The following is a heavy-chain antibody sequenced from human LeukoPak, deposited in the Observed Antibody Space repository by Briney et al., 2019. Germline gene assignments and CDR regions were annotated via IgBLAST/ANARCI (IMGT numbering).Heavy chain of an antibody. J-gene: IGHJ3*02. D-gene: IGHD2-2*01. Sequence: GGSLRLSCAASGFTFSDYYMSWIRQAPGKGPEWVSYISSSGSTIYYADSVKGRFTISRDNAKNSLYLQMNSLRAEDTAVYYCAKDREDIVVVPAALRAAFDIWGQGTMVTVSS. CDR3: AKDREDIVVVPAALRAAFDI. V-gene: IGHV3-11*01. CDR2: ISSSGSTI. CDR1: GFTFSDYY.